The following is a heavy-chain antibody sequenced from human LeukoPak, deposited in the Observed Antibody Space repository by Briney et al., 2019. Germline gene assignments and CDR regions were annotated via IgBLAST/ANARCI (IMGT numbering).Heavy chain of an antibody. J-gene: IGHJ4*02. CDR3: ARDTPVAVAVFDY. CDR2: ISGSGGST. D-gene: IGHD6-19*01. V-gene: IGHV3-23*01. CDR1: GFTFSSYG. Sequence: PGGSLRLSCAASGFTFSSYGTSWVRRAPGKGLEWVSGISGSGGSTYYADSVKGRFTISRDNSKNTLYLQMNSLRAEDTAVYYCARDTPVAVAVFDYWGQGTLVTVSP.